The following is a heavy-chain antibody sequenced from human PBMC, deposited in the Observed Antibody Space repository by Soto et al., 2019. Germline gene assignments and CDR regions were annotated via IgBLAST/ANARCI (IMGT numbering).Heavy chain of an antibody. D-gene: IGHD2-2*01. CDR3: AREAAALGNDY. J-gene: IGHJ4*02. CDR1: GYTFTSYD. Sequence: QVQLVQSGAEVKKPGASVNVSCKASGYTFTSYDMNWVRQATGQGFEWMGWMNTNSGNTGYAQKFQGRVTTNSNTSIRTAYMELSSLRSEETAVYYYAREAAALGNDYWGQGTLVTVSS. CDR2: MNTNSGNT. V-gene: IGHV1-8*01.